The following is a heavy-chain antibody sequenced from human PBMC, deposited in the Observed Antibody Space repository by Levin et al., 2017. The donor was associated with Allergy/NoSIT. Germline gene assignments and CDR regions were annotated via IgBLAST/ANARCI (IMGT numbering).Heavy chain of an antibody. V-gene: IGHV3-21*01. CDR3: ARDPDISRGPDCGGDCPNYYYYGMDV. D-gene: IGHD2-21*02. CDR1: GFTFSSYS. CDR2: ISSSSSYI. Sequence: GGSLRLSCAASGFTFSSYSMNWVRQAPGKGLEWVSSISSSSSYIYYADSVKGRFTISRDNAKNSLYLQMNSLRAEDTAVYYCARDPDISRGPDCGGDCPNYYYYGMDVWGQGTTVTVSS. J-gene: IGHJ6*02.